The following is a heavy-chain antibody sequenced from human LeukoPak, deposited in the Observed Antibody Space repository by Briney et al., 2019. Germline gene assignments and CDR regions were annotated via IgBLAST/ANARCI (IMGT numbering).Heavy chain of an antibody. CDR3: VSVGPLHTYDY. Sequence: GGSLRVSCSASGFTFSSYVMHWVRQAPGKGLESVSAISSSGGGTYYADPVQGRFSISRDNSKNTLYLQMTTLRPEDTAVYYCVSVGPLHTYDYWGQGTLVTVSS. V-gene: IGHV3-64D*09. J-gene: IGHJ4*02. CDR1: GFTFSSYV. D-gene: IGHD2-15*01. CDR2: ISSSGGGT.